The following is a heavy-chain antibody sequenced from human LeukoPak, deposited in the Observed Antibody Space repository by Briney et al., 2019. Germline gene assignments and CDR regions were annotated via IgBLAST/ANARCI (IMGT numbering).Heavy chain of an antibody. CDR1: GGPFSGYY. CDR3: ARAGGSRIGYYFDY. V-gene: IGHV4-34*01. Sequence: SETLSLTCAVYGGPFSGYYWSWIRQPPGKGLEWIGEINHSGSTNYNPSLKSRVTISVDTSKNQFSLKLSSVTAADTAVYYCARAGGSRIGYYFDYWGQGTLVTVSS. J-gene: IGHJ4*02. CDR2: INHSGST. D-gene: IGHD1-26*01.